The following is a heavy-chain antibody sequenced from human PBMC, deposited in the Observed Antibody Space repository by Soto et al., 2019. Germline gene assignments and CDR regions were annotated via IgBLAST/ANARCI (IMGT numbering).Heavy chain of an antibody. Sequence: QVQLVQSGAEVKKPGASVKVSCKASGYTFTSYDINWVRQATGQGLEWMGWMNPNSGNTGYAQKFQGRVTMTRNTSISTAYMELSSLRSEDTAVYYCARGLMVYAIPVEYLQHWGQGTLVTVSS. CDR3: ARGLMVYAIPVEYLQH. J-gene: IGHJ1*01. CDR2: MNPNSGNT. CDR1: GYTFTSYD. V-gene: IGHV1-8*01. D-gene: IGHD2-8*01.